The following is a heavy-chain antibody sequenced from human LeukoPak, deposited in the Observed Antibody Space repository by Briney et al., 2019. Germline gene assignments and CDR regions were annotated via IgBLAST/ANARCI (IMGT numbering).Heavy chain of an antibody. CDR3: ARDLDIVVVPVVSRHYGLDV. CDR2: ISAYSGNT. D-gene: IGHD2-2*01. Sequence: GASVKVSCKASGYIYTNYGISWVRQAPGQGLEWMGWISAYSGNTNYVQKFQGRVTMTTDTSTTTAYMELRSLRSDDTAVYYCARDLDIVVVPVVSRHYGLDVWGQGTTVTVSS. CDR1: GYIYTNYG. J-gene: IGHJ6*02. V-gene: IGHV1-18*01.